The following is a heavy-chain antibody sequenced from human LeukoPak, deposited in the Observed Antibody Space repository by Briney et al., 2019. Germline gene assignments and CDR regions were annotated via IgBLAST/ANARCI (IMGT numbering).Heavy chain of an antibody. Sequence: GGSLRLSCAASGFTFSDYSMNWVRQAPGKGLEWISYISGSRILYADSVKGRFTVSRDIAKNSLSLQMNSLRVEDTAVYYCARGVPARRFDYWGQGTLVTVSS. CDR1: GFTFSDYS. J-gene: IGHJ4*02. V-gene: IGHV3-48*01. CDR3: ARGVPARRFDY. CDR2: ISGSRI.